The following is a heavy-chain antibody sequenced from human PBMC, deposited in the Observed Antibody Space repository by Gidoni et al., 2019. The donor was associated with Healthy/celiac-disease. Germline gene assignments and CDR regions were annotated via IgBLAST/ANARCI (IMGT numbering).Heavy chain of an antibody. V-gene: IGHV3-23*01. CDR3: AKDSLLYSSGWYEVDY. J-gene: IGHJ4*02. D-gene: IGHD6-19*01. Sequence: EVQLLESGGGLVQPGGSLTLSCAASGFTFSTCAISWVRQAPGKGLEWVSAISGSGGSTYYADSVKGRFTISRDNSKNTLYLQMNSLRAEDTAVYYCAKDSLLYSSGWYEVDYWGQGTLVTVSS. CDR1: GFTFSTCA. CDR2: ISGSGGST.